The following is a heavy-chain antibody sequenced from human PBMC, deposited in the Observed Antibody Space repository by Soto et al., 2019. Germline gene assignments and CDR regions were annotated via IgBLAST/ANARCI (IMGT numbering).Heavy chain of an antibody. Sequence: QVQLQESGPGLVKPSGTLSLTCAVSGGSISSSNWWSWVRQPPGKGLEWIGEIYHSGSTNYNPSLTSRIARSVDKSKDQSALQLSSVTAADTAVYYCARSHLRERSSYLADWGQGTLVTVSS. CDR2: IYHSGST. J-gene: IGHJ4*02. CDR3: ARSHLRERSSYLAD. CDR1: GGSISSSNW. V-gene: IGHV4-4*02. D-gene: IGHD6-13*01.